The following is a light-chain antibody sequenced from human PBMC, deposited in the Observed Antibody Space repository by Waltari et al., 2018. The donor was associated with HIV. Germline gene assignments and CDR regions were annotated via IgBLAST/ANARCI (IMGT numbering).Light chain of an antibody. J-gene: IGLJ2*01. CDR3: ASHAGSKDV. CDR1: SSDVGAYNY. V-gene: IGLV2-8*01. Sequence: QSALTQPPSASGSPGQSVTISCTGTSSDVGAYNYVSWFQQPPGKAPKLMIYDVTKRPSGVPDRFSGSKSGNMASLTVSGLQAEDEADYYCASHAGSKDVFGGGTRLTVL. CDR2: DVT.